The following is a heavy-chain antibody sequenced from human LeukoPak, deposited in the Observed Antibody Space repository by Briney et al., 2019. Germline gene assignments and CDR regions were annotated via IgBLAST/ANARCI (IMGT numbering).Heavy chain of an antibody. D-gene: IGHD6-6*01. Sequence: GGSLRLPCAASGFIFDNYAMHWVRQAPGKGLEWVSGINWNSRSIGYADSVKGRFTISRDNAKNSLYLQMNSLRAEDTALYYCAKDIRSSSEGFDYWGQGILVTVSS. CDR2: INWNSRSI. J-gene: IGHJ4*02. CDR1: GFIFDNYA. V-gene: IGHV3-9*01. CDR3: AKDIRSSSEGFDY.